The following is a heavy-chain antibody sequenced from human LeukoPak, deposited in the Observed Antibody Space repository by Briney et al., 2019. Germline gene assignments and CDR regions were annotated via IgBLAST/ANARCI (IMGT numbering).Heavy chain of an antibody. J-gene: IGHJ4*02. CDR2: ISYDGSNK. D-gene: IGHD7-27*01. CDR3: ARGPTRGSWPGEADY. CDR1: GFTFSGYG. Sequence: PGRSLRLSCVASGFTFSGYGMHWVRQAPGKGLDGVAVISYDGSNKYYADSVKGRFTISRDNSKNTLYLQMSSLTTEDTALYYCARGPTRGSWPGEADYWGQGTLVTVSS. V-gene: IGHV3-30*03.